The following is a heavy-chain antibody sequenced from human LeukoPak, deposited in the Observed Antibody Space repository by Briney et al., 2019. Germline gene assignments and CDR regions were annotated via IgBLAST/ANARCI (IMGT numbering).Heavy chain of an antibody. V-gene: IGHV3-15*01. Sequence: CVGRIKSKTDGGTTHYAAPVKGRFTISRDDSKNTLYLQMNSLKTEDTAVYYCTTASPGYWGQGTLVTVSS. CDR3: TTASPGY. CDR2: IKSKTDGGTT. J-gene: IGHJ4*02.